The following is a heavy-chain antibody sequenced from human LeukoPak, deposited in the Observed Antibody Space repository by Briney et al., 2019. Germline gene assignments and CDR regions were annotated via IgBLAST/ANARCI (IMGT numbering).Heavy chain of an antibody. D-gene: IGHD6-6*01. CDR3: ARDSRPNSSSSRKDFDY. Sequence: GVLRLSCAASGFTFSSYEMNWVRQAPGKGLEWVSYISSSGSTIYYADSVKGRFTISRGNAKNSLYLQMNSLRAEDTAVYYCARDSRPNSSSSRKDFDYWGQGTLVTVSS. CDR1: GFTFSSYE. J-gene: IGHJ4*02. CDR2: ISSSGSTI. V-gene: IGHV3-48*03.